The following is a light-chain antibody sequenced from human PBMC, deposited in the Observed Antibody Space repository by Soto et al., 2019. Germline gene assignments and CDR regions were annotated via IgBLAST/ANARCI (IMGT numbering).Light chain of an antibody. J-gene: IGKJ1*01. CDR3: QQRSNWPPRS. CDR1: QSVSSY. V-gene: IGKV3-11*01. CDR2: DAS. Sequence: EIVLTQSPATLSLSPGERATLSCRASQSVSSYLAWYQQKPGQAPRLLIYDASNRATGIPARFSGSGSGTDFTLTISSLGPEDFAVYYCQQRSNWPPRSFGQGTKVDIK.